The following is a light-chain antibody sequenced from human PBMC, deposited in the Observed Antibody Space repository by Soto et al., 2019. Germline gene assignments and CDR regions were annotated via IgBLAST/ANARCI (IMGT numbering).Light chain of an antibody. CDR2: GAS. J-gene: IGKJ1*01. Sequence: EIVLTQSPGTLSLSPGERATLSCRASQSVSSSYLAWYKQKPGQAPRLLIYGASSRATGIPDRFSGSGSGTDFTLTISRLEPEDFAVYYCQQYGSSPTLGQGTKVEIK. CDR1: QSVSSSY. CDR3: QQYGSSPT. V-gene: IGKV3-20*01.